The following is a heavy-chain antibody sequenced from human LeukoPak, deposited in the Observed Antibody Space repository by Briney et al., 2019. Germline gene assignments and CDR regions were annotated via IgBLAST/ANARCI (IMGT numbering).Heavy chain of an antibody. CDR2: ISGSGGST. V-gene: IGHV3-23*01. J-gene: IGHJ4*02. D-gene: IGHD3-22*01. CDR3: ARGGRYYYDSSGYFNY. CDR1: GFTFSSYA. Sequence: GGSLRLSCAASGFTFSSYAMSWVRQAPGKGLEWVSAISGSGGSTYYADSVKGRFTISRDNSKNTLYLQMNSLRAEDTAVYYCARGGRYYYDSSGYFNYWGQGTLVIVSS.